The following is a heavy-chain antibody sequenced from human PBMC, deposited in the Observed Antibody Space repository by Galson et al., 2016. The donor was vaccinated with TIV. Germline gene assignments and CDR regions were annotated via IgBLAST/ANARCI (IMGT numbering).Heavy chain of an antibody. J-gene: IGHJ3*01. D-gene: IGHD3-22*01. CDR3: ARLVNTGYHFHFMDV. CDR2: IYPGDSDT. Sequence: QSGAEVKKPGESLKISCQGSGYDFASHWVGWVRQMPGKGLEWMGVIYPGDSDTKYSPSFQGQVIISADKSISTAYLQWRRLKASDTAMFYCARLVNTGYHFHFMDVWGQGTMVTVSS. V-gene: IGHV5-51*03. CDR1: GYDFASHW.